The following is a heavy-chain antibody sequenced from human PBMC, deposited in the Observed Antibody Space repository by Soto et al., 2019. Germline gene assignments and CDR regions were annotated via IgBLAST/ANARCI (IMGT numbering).Heavy chain of an antibody. CDR3: AKLTYGDPVDY. Sequence: EVQLLESGGGLVQPGGSLRLSCAASGFTFSKYAMNWVRKAPGKGLEWVSTINSSGGSTSYADSVKGRFTISRDNSENTLYLQMNSLRAEDTAVYYCAKLTYGDPVDYWGQGTLVTVSS. CDR1: GFTFSKYA. CDR2: INSSGGST. D-gene: IGHD4-17*01. V-gene: IGHV3-23*01. J-gene: IGHJ4*02.